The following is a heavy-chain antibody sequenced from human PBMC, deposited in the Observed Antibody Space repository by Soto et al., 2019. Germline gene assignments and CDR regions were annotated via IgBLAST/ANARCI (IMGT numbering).Heavy chain of an antibody. Sequence: LSLSCSVSGVIFEYFGVSWVRQAPGKGLAWISSISGSGFKKYYADSVKGRFTISRDNSKSTVYLELNNLSAEDTAVYHCAKNQGVELVPLATVDWFDPWGQGSVVTVSS. CDR2: ISGSGFKK. V-gene: IGHV3-23*01. CDR3: AKNQGVELVPLATVDWFDP. J-gene: IGHJ5*02. CDR1: GVIFEYFG. D-gene: IGHD1-26*01.